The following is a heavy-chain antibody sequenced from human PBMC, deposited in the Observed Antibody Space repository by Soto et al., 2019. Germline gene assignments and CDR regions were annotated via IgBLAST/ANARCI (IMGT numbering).Heavy chain of an antibody. CDR3: AREAAEYSGYDLSSYYMDV. D-gene: IGHD5-12*01. Sequence: EVQLVESGGGLVKPGGSLRLSCAASGFTFSSYSMNWVRQAPGKGLEWVSSISSSSSYIYYADSVKGRFTISRDNAKNSLYLQMNSLRAEDTAVYYCAREAAEYSGYDLSSYYMDVWGKGTTVTVSS. CDR2: ISSSSSYI. V-gene: IGHV3-21*01. CDR1: GFTFSSYS. J-gene: IGHJ6*03.